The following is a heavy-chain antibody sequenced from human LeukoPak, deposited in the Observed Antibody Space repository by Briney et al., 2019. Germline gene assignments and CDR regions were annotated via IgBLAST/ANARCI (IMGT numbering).Heavy chain of an antibody. CDR2: IIPIFGTA. CDR3: AAGVPAASKYYYYYYMDV. Sequence: ASVKVSCKASGDTFSSYAISWVRQAPGQGLEWMGGIIPIFGTANYAQKFQGRVTITADESTSTAYMELSSLRSEDTAVYYCAAGVPAASKYYYYYYMDVLGKGTTVTGSS. J-gene: IGHJ6*03. D-gene: IGHD2-2*01. V-gene: IGHV1-69*13. CDR1: GDTFSSYA.